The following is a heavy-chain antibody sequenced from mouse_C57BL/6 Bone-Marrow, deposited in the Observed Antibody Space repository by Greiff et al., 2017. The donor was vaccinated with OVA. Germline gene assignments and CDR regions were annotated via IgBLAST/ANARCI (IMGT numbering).Heavy chain of an antibody. J-gene: IGHJ1*03. CDR2: INPYNGGT. V-gene: IGHV1-19*01. CDR1: GYTFTDYY. CDR3: ARRWLPDWYFDV. D-gene: IGHD2-3*01. Sequence: VQLQQSGHVLVKPGASVKMSCKASGYTFTDYYMNWVKQSHGKSLEWIGVINPYNGGTSYNQKVKGKATLTVNKSSSTAYMELNSLTSEDSAFYYCARRWLPDWYFDVWGTGTTVTVSS.